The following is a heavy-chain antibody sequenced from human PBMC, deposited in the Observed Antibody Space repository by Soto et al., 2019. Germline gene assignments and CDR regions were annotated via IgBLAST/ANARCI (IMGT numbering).Heavy chain of an antibody. CDR1: GFTFSSYA. Sequence: EVQLLESGGGLVQPGGSLRLSCAASGFTFSSYAMSWVRQAPGKGLEWVSAISGSGGSTYYADSVKGRFTISRDNSKNTLYLQMNSLRAEDTAVYYCAKECYSSSWSQKRSPYYYYYMDVWGKGTTVTVSS. J-gene: IGHJ6*03. D-gene: IGHD6-13*01. V-gene: IGHV3-23*01. CDR2: ISGSGGST. CDR3: AKECYSSSWSQKRSPYYYYYMDV.